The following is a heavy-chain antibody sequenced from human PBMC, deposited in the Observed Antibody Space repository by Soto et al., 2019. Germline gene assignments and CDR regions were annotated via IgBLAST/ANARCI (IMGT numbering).Heavy chain of an antibody. CDR3: ARHLFSSGWYLI. CDR2: IYYSGSP. V-gene: IGHV4-39*01. D-gene: IGHD6-19*01. J-gene: IGHJ3*02. CDR1: GGSISSSSYY. Sequence: QLQLQESGPGLVKPSETLSLTCTVSGGSISSSSYYWGWIRQPPGKGLEWIGSIYYSGSPYYNPSLKSRVTTSVDTSKTQFSLKLSSVTAADTAVYYCARHLFSSGWYLIWGQGTMVTVSS.